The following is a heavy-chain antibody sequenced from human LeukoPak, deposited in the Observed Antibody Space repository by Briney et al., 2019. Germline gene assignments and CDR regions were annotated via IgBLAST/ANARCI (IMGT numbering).Heavy chain of an antibody. Sequence: GESLKISCKGSGYGFTSYWIGWVRQMPGKGLEWMGIIYPGDSDTRYSPSFQGQVTISADKSISTAYLQWSSLKASDTAMYYCARHEVVPAARTPSYYYMDVWGKGTTVTVSS. V-gene: IGHV5-51*01. CDR1: GYGFTSYW. D-gene: IGHD2-2*01. CDR2: IYPGDSDT. CDR3: ARHEVVPAARTPSYYYMDV. J-gene: IGHJ6*03.